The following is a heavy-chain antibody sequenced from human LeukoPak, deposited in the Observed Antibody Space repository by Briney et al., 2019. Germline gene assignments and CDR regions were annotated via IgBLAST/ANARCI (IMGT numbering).Heavy chain of an antibody. J-gene: IGHJ4*02. D-gene: IGHD6-19*01. Sequence: ASVKVSCKVSGYTLTELSMHWVRQAPGKGLEWMGGFDPEDGETIYAQKFQGRVTMTEDTSTDTAYMELSSLRSEDTVVYYCATSLIDSGWYLYFDYWGQGTLVTVSS. CDR2: FDPEDGET. CDR3: ATSLIDSGWYLYFDY. CDR1: GYTLTELS. V-gene: IGHV1-24*01.